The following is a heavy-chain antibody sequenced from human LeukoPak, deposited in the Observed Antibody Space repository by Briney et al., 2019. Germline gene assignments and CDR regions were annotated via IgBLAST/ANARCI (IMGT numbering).Heavy chain of an antibody. CDR2: IYYSGST. CDR3: ASRPYYYDSSGYGAFDI. V-gene: IGHV4-31*03. D-gene: IGHD3-22*01. J-gene: IGHJ3*02. CDR1: AGSISSGGYY. Sequence: SETLSLTCTVSAGSISSGGYYWRWIRQHPGKGLEWIGYIYYSGSTYYNPSLKTRVTISVDTSKNQFSLKLSSVTAADTAVYYCASRPYYYDSSGYGAFDIWGQGTMVTVSS.